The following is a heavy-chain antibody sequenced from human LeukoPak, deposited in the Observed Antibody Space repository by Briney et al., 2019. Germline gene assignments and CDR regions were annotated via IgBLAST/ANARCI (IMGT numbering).Heavy chain of an antibody. CDR3: AKESSGHAFDI. D-gene: IGHD3-22*01. CDR2: ISGSGGST. J-gene: IGHJ3*02. Sequence: GGSLRLSCAASGFTFGSYATSWVRQAPGKGLEWVSAISGSGGSTYFADSVKGRFTISRGKSKNTVFLQMNSLRAADTAIYYCAKESSGHAFDIWGQGTMVTVSS. V-gene: IGHV3-23*01. CDR1: GFTFGSYA.